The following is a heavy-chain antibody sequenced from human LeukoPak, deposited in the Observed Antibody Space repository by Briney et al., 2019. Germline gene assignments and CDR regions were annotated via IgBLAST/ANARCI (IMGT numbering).Heavy chain of an antibody. V-gene: IGHV1-69*05. D-gene: IGHD1-1*01. J-gene: IGHJ4*02. CDR1: GGTFSSYA. CDR3: ALSIGLEPFGLDY. Sequence: ASVKVSCKASGGTFSSYAISWVRQAPGQGLEWMGGIIPIFGTANYAQKFQGRVTITTDESTSTAYMELSSLRSEDTAVYYCALSIGLEPFGLDYWGQGTLATVSS. CDR2: IIPIFGTA.